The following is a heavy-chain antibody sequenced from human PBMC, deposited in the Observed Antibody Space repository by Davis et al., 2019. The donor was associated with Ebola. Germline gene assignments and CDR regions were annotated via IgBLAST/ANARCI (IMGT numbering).Heavy chain of an antibody. CDR2: ISSSGSTI. D-gene: IGHD1-26*01. CDR3: ARDRVGATPVDALDI. CDR1: GFTFSDYY. V-gene: IGHV3-11*01. J-gene: IGHJ3*02. Sequence: PGGSLRLSCAASGFTFSDYYMSWIRQAPGKGLEWVSYISSSGSTIYYADSVKGRFTISRDNAKNSLYLQMNSLRAEDTAVYYCARDRVGATPVDALDIWGQGTMVTVSS.